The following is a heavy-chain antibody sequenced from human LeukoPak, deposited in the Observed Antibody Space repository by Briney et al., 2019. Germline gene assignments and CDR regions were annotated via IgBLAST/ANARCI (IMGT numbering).Heavy chain of an antibody. CDR2: IYTSGVT. Sequence: SETLSLTCTVSGGSISSYYWSWVRQPAGQGLEWIGRIYTSGVTNYTPSLKSRLTLSLDTSKNQFSLNLTSVTAADTAMYYCARNDLDCWGRGTLVTVSS. V-gene: IGHV4-4*07. D-gene: IGHD3-16*01. J-gene: IGHJ4*02. CDR1: GGSISSYY. CDR3: ARNDLDC.